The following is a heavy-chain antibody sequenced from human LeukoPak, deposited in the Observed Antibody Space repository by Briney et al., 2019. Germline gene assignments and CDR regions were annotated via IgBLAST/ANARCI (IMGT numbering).Heavy chain of an antibody. CDR2: ICHSGST. CDR3: ARRLARYFDWLDGNPHNAFDI. CDR1: CYSISSVYY. D-gene: IGHD3-9*01. Sequence: SETLSLTCAVSCYSISSVYYWGWNRQPPGKRTEWIGEICHSGSTYYNPSLKSRVSISVDTSKNQFSLKLSSVTAADTAVYYCARRLARYFDWLDGNPHNAFDIWGQGTMVTVSS. J-gene: IGHJ3*02. V-gene: IGHV4-38-2*01.